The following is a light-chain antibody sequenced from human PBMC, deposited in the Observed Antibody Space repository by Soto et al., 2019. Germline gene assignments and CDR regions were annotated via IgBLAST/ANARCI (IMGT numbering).Light chain of an antibody. V-gene: IGKV1-39*01. Sequence: DIQMTQSPSSLSASVGDRVTITCRASQSINYLSWYQQESGKAPKLLIYATYNLQSGVPSRFSGSGSGTDFTLTISDLQREDFATYYCQQSDRTPLTFGGGTKVDIK. CDR3: QQSDRTPLT. CDR1: QSINY. CDR2: ATY. J-gene: IGKJ4*01.